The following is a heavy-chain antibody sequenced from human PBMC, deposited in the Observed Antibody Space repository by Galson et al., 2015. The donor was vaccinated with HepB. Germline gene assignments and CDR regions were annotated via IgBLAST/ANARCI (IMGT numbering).Heavy chain of an antibody. CDR2: ISGSGGST. CDR3: AKEKAAAVNWFDP. V-gene: IGHV3-23*01. D-gene: IGHD6-13*01. Sequence: LRLSCAASGFTFSSYAMSWVRQAPGKGLGWVSAISGSGGSTYYADSVKGRFTISRDNSKNTLYLQMNSLRAEDTAIYYCAKEKAAAVNWFDPWGQGTLVTVSS. J-gene: IGHJ5*02. CDR1: GFTFSSYA.